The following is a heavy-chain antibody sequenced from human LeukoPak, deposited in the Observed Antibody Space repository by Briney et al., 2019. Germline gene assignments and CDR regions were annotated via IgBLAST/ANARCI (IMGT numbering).Heavy chain of an antibody. CDR2: INPNSGGT. V-gene: IGHV1-2*02. D-gene: IGHD4-17*01. J-gene: IGHJ3*02. CDR1: GYTFTGYY. Sequence: ASVKVSCKASGYTFTGYYMHWVRQAPGQGLEWMGWINPNSGGTNYAQKLQGRVTMTRDTSISTAYMELSRLRSDDTAVYYCARDPYGEWLLNAFDIWGQGTMVTVSS. CDR3: ARDPYGEWLLNAFDI.